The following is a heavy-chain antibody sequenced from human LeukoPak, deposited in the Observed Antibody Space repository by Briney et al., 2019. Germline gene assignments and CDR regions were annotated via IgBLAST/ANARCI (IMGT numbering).Heavy chain of an antibody. CDR2: ISGSGGST. J-gene: IGHJ6*02. CDR3: AKDAIDSSGWYNYYYYGMDV. V-gene: IGHV3-23*01. CDR1: GFTFSSYA. Sequence: GGSLRLSCAASGFTFSSYAMSWVRQAPGKGLEWVSAISGSGGSTYYADSVKGRFTISRDNSKNTLYLQMNSLRAEDTAVYYCAKDAIDSSGWYNYYYYGMDVWGQGITVTVSS. D-gene: IGHD6-19*01.